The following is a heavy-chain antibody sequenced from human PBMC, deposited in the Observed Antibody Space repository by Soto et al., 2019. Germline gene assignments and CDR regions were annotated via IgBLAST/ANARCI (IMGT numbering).Heavy chain of an antibody. CDR1: GFTFSSYA. Sequence: QVQLVESGGGVVQPGRSLRLSCAASGFTFSSYAMHWVRQAPGKGLEWVAVISYDGSNKYYADSVKGRFTISRDNSKNTLYLQMNSLRAEDTAVYYCARTVNPYYYYCGMDVWGQGTTVTVSS. D-gene: IGHD4-17*01. V-gene: IGHV3-30-3*01. CDR3: ARTVNPYYYYCGMDV. CDR2: ISYDGSNK. J-gene: IGHJ6*02.